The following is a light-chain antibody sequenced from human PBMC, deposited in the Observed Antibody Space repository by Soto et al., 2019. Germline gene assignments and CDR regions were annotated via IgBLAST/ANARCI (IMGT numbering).Light chain of an antibody. CDR2: GAS. Sequence: EIVMMQSPATLSVSPGERATLSCRASQSVSSNLAWYQQKPGQAPRLLIYGASTRATGIPARFSGSGSGTEFTLTISGLLAEDFAVYYCQQYDNWGGTFGQGTKVEIK. J-gene: IGKJ1*01. CDR1: QSVSSN. CDR3: QQYDNWGGT. V-gene: IGKV3-15*01.